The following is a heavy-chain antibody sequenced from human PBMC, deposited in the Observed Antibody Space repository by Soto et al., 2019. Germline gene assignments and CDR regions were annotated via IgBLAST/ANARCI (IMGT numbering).Heavy chain of an antibody. CDR2: IIPILGIA. J-gene: IGHJ4*02. Sequence: QVQLVQSGAEVKKPGSSVKVSCKASGGTFSSYTISWVRQAPGQGLEWMGRIIPILGIANYAQKFQGSVTITAGKSTSTASMELSSMRSEETAVYYCARDIIRLGSYYFDFWGQGTLVTVSS. D-gene: IGHD3-10*01. CDR3: ARDIIRLGSYYFDF. CDR1: GGTFSSYT. V-gene: IGHV1-69*08.